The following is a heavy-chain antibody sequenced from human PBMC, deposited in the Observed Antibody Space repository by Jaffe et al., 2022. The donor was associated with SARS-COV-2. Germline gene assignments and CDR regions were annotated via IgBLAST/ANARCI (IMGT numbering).Heavy chain of an antibody. CDR2: IYYSGST. D-gene: IGHD5-18*01. Sequence: QVQLQESGPGLVKPSETLSLTCTVSGGSVSSGSYYWSWIRQPPGKGLEWIGYIYYSGSTNYNPSLKSRVTISVDTSKNQFSLKLSSVTAADTAVYYCARASDTAMVYFDYWGQGTLVTVSS. J-gene: IGHJ4*02. V-gene: IGHV4-61*01. CDR3: ARASDTAMVYFDY. CDR1: GGSVSSGSYY.